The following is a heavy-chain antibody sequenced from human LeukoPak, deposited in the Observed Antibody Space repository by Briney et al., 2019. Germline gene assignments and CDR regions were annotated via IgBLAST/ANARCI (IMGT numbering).Heavy chain of an antibody. CDR1: GDSNSPYY. Sequence: SETLSLTCSVSGDSNSPYYWSWIRQPPGKGLEWIGFVYYRGNTNYNPSLKSRVTISVDTSKNQFSLKLNSVTAADTAVYYCTRDGVTWILDYWGQGTLVTVSS. D-gene: IGHD2-21*02. CDR3: TRDGVTWILDY. CDR2: VYYRGNT. V-gene: IGHV4-59*01. J-gene: IGHJ4*02.